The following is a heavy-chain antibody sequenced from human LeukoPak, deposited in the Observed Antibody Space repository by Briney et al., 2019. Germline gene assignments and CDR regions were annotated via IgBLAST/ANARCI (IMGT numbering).Heavy chain of an antibody. V-gene: IGHV3-66*01. J-gene: IGHJ4*02. CDR1: GFTVSSNF. CDR3: ARGGDSLHY. D-gene: IGHD3-10*01. Sequence: GGSLRLSCAASGFTVSSNFMTWVRQAPGKGLEWVSVIYSGGSTYYADSVKDRFTSSRDNPKNVLYLQMNSLRAEDSAGYYCARGGDSLHYWGQGNLVTVSS. CDR2: IYSGGST.